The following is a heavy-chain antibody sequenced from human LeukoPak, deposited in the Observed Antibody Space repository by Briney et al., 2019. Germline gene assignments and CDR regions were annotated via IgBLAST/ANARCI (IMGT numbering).Heavy chain of an antibody. V-gene: IGHV4-30-2*01. CDR1: GGSISSGGYY. CDR2: INHSGST. CDR3: ARTDDNYDFWSGPSLVFDY. D-gene: IGHD3-3*01. Sequence: PSQTLSLTCAVSGGSISSGGYYWSWIRQPPGKGLEWIGEINHSGSTNYNPSLKSRVTISVDTSKNQFSLKLSSVTAADTAVYYCARTDDNYDFWSGPSLVFDYWGQGTLVTVSS. J-gene: IGHJ4*02.